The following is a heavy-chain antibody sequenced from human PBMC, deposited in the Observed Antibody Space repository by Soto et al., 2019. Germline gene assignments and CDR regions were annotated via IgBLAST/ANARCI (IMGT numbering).Heavy chain of an antibody. CDR2: ISYDGSNK. Sequence: GGSLRLSCAASGFTFSSYGMHWVRQAPGKGLEWVAVISYDGSNKYYADSVKGRFTISRDNSKNTLYLQMNSLRAEDTAVYYCAKATTSGWNVYYYYGRDVWGQGATVTVSS. CDR3: AKATTSGWNVYYYYGRDV. D-gene: IGHD6-19*01. J-gene: IGHJ6*02. V-gene: IGHV3-30*18. CDR1: GFTFSSYG.